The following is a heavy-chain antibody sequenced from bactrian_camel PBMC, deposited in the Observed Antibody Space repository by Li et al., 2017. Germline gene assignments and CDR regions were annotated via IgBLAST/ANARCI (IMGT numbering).Heavy chain of an antibody. V-gene: IGHV3S53*01. CDR3: AANEVSVTGFGYDYNY. CDR1: GYQDIKYC. D-gene: IGHD1*01. J-gene: IGHJ4*01. Sequence: HVQLVESGGGSVQTGGSLRLSCVPSGYQDIKYCMGWFRQAPGLNMERELVASVEPRDKTTYEESVKGRFTISKDNAATTLYLQMNNLKPEDTGMYYCAANEVSVTGFGYDYNYWGQGTQVTVS. CDR2: VEPRDKT.